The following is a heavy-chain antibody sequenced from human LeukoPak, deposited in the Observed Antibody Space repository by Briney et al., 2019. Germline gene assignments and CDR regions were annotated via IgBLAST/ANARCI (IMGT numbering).Heavy chain of an antibody. CDR3: ARLQDYSSSFRFDP. CDR2: IYPDDSDT. J-gene: IGHJ5*02. Sequence: GESLQISCKGSGYSFTSYWIGWVRQMPGKGLEWMGIIYPDDSDTRYSPSFQGQVTISADKSISTAYLQWSSLKASDTAMYYCARLQDYSSSFRFDPWGQGTLVTVSS. CDR1: GYSFTSYW. V-gene: IGHV5-51*01. D-gene: IGHD6-6*01.